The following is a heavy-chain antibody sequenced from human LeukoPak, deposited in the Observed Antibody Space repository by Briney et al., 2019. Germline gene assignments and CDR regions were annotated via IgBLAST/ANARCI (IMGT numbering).Heavy chain of an antibody. V-gene: IGHV4-39*01. CDR3: ARQAYCGGDCFEYFQH. CDR1: GGSISSSSYY. D-gene: IGHD2-21*02. J-gene: IGHJ1*01. CDR2: IYYGGST. Sequence: SETLSLTCTVSGGSISSSSYYWGWIRQPPGKGLEWIGSIYYGGSTYYNPSLKSRVTISVDTSKNQFSLKLSSVTAADTAVYYCARQAYCGGDCFEYFQHRGQGTLVTVSS.